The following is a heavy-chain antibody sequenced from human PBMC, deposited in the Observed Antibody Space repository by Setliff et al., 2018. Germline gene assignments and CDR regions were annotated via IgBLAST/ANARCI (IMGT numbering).Heavy chain of an antibody. D-gene: IGHD2-2*02. CDR3: ASCRFQVPYNY. Sequence: ETLSLTCTVPGDSISSFSYYWGWTRQPPGKGLEWIGTIYDSGKTYYNPSLKSRVTISVDTSKNQFSLKLNSVTAADTGVYYCASCRFQVPYNYWGQGTLVTAPQ. V-gene: IGHV4-39*01. CDR2: IYDSGKT. CDR1: GDSISSFSYY. J-gene: IGHJ4*02.